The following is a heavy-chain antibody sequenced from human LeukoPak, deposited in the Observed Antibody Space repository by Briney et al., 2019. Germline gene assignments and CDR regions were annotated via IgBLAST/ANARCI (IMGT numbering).Heavy chain of an antibody. CDR2: IYHSGST. J-gene: IGHJ4*02. V-gene: IGHV4-30-2*01. D-gene: IGHD3-16*01. CDR1: GGSISSGGYS. Sequence: PSETLSLTCAASGGSISSGGYSWSWIRQPPGKGLEWIGYIYHSGSTYYDPSLKSLITISVDRSKNQFSLKLSSVTAADTAVYYCARSRGGYFDYWGQGTLVTVSS. CDR3: ARSRGGYFDY.